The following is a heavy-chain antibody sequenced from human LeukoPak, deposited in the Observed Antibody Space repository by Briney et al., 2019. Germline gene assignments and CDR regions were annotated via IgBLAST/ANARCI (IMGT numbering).Heavy chain of an antibody. J-gene: IGHJ6*03. D-gene: IGHD2-21*02. Sequence: GGSLRLSCAASGFTFSSYSMNWVRQAPGKGLEWVSCISSSSSYIYYADSVKGRFTISRDNAKNSLYLQMNSLRAEDTAVYYCARAAYCGGDCYPYYYYYYMDVWGKGTTVTISS. V-gene: IGHV3-21*01. CDR3: ARAAYCGGDCYPYYYYYYMDV. CDR2: ISSSSSYI. CDR1: GFTFSSYS.